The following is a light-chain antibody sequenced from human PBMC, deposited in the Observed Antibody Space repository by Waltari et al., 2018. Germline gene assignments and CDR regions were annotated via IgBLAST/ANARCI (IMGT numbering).Light chain of an antibody. CDR2: DDS. CDR1: KIGRKS. Sequence: SSVLTQPPSVSVAPGKTARITCGNNKIGRKSVHWYLRRPGQAPVLLIYDDSDRPSGIPGRISGSKSGNTATLTISRVEAGDEADYYCQTWDNDGDFPKVIFGEGTKLTVL. J-gene: IGLJ2*01. CDR3: QTWDNDGDFPKVI. V-gene: IGLV3-21*04.